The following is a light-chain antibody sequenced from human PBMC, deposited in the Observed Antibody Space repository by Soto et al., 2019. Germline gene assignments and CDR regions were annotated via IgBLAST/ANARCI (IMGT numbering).Light chain of an antibody. Sequence: EIVMTQSPDTLSLSPGERATLSCRASQSVTSKLAWFQQKPGQAPRLLIYATSTRATGVPARFSGSGSGTDFTLTISSLQAEDVAVYYCQQHYSTPHTFGQGTKLEIK. CDR2: ATS. CDR1: QSVTSK. J-gene: IGKJ2*01. CDR3: QQHYSTPHT. V-gene: IGKV3-15*01.